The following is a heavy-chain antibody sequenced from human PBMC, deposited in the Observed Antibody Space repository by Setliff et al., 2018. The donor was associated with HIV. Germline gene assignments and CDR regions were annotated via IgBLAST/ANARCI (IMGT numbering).Heavy chain of an antibody. CDR2: IIPIVGVT. J-gene: IGHJ1*01. CDR1: GGTFTSYA. V-gene: IGHV1-69*10. D-gene: IGHD6-13*01. Sequence: SVKVSCKASGGTFTSYAIHWVRQAPGQGLEWMGGIIPIVGVTNYAQKFQVRVTITADKSTNTAYMDLHSLTSEDTAVYYCARNSDTAGYFLYWGQGTPVTVSS. CDR3: ARNSDTAGYFLY.